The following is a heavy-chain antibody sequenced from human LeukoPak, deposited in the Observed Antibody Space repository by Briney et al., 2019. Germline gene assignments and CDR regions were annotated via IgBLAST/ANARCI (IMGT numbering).Heavy chain of an antibody. CDR1: GGSISSSSYY. CDR3: ARLLLWHHFDY. D-gene: IGHD3-10*01. V-gene: IGHV4-39*07. J-gene: IGHJ4*02. CDR2: IYYSGST. Sequence: SETLSLTCTVSGGSISSSSYYWGWIRQPPGKGLEWIGSIYYSGSTYYNPSLKSRVTISVDTSKNQFSLKLSSVTAADTAVYYCARLLLWHHFDYWGQGTLVTVSS.